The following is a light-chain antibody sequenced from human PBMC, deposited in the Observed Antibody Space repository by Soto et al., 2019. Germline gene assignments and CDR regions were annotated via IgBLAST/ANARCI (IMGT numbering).Light chain of an antibody. Sequence: EIVLTQSPATLSLSPGERATLSCRASQSVNNYLAWYQQRPGQAPRLLIYDVSNMATGIPARFSGSGSVTDFTLTISSLEPEDSAVYFCQQRRNWPWLTFGGGTRVEIK. V-gene: IGKV3-11*01. CDR2: DVS. CDR3: QQRRNWPWLT. J-gene: IGKJ4*01. CDR1: QSVNNY.